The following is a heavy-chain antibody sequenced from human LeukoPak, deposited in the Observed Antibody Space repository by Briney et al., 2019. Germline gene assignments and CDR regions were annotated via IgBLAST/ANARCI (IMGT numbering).Heavy chain of an antibody. CDR2: IKQDGSEK. CDR1: GFTFSSYW. J-gene: IGHJ4*02. V-gene: IGHV3-7*01. D-gene: IGHD4-11*01. CDR3: ARVEGGALLTTVTTLAFGY. Sequence: GGSLRLSCAASGFTFSSYWMSWVRQAPGKGLEWVANIKQDGSEKYYVDSVKGRFTISRDNAKNSLYLQMNSLRAEDTAVYYCARVEGGALLTTVTTLAFGYWGQGTLVTVSS.